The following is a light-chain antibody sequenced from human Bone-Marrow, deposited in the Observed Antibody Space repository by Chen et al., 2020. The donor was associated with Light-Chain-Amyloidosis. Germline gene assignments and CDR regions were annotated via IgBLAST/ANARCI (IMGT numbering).Light chain of an antibody. CDR3: QSADSSGTYEVI. CDR2: RDT. V-gene: IGLV3-25*03. J-gene: IGLJ2*01. CDR1: DLPTKY. Sequence: SYELTQPPSVSVSPGQTARITCSGDDLPTKYAYWYQQKPGQDPVLAIHRDTERPSGISERFSGTSSGRTATLTISGVQAEDEANYHCQSADSSGTYEVIFGGGTKLTVL.